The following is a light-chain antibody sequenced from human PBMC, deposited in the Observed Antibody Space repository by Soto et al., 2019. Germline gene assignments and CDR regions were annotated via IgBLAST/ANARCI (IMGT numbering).Light chain of an antibody. Sequence: DIQLTQSPSFLSASVGDRVTITCRASQGISSYLAWYQQKPGKAPKLLIYAASTLQIGVPSRFSGSGSGTEFTLTISSLQPEDYATYYCQQLKSYPLTFGQGTRLEIK. J-gene: IGKJ5*01. CDR1: QGISSY. V-gene: IGKV1-9*01. CDR3: QQLKSYPLT. CDR2: AAS.